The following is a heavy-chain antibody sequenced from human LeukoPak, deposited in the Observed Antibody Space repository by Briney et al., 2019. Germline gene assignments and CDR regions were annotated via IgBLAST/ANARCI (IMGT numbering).Heavy chain of an antibody. CDR3: ARADILTGYYYYYMDV. Sequence: ASVKVSCKASGYTFTSYGISWVRQATGQGLEWMGWINPNSGGTNYAQKFQGRVTMTRDTSISTAYMELSRLRSDDTAVYYCARADILTGYYYYYMDVWGKGTTVTVSS. V-gene: IGHV1-2*02. D-gene: IGHD3-9*01. CDR2: INPNSGGT. J-gene: IGHJ6*03. CDR1: GYTFTSYG.